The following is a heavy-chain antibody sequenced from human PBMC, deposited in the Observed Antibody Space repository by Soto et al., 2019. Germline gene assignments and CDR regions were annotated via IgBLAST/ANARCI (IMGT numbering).Heavy chain of an antibody. J-gene: IGHJ6*02. CDR3: ARLRLSLYYYYYGMDV. D-gene: IGHD3-16*02. Sequence: ASVKVSCKASGYTFTGYYMHWVRQAPGQGLEWMGWINPNSGGTNYAQKFQGRVTMTRDTSISTAYMELSRLRSDDTAVYYCARLRLSLYYYYYGMDVWGQGTTVTVSS. CDR2: INPNSGGT. CDR1: GYTFTGYY. V-gene: IGHV1-2*02.